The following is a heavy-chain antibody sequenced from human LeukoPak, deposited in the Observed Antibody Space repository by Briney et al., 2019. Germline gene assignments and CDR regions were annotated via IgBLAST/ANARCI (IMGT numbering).Heavy chain of an antibody. V-gene: IGHV4-61*02. J-gene: IGHJ4*02. Sequence: PSETLSLTCTVSGGSISSGSYYWSWIRQPAGKGLEWIGRIYTSGSTNYNPSLKSRVTISVDTSKNQFSLKLSSVTAADTAVYYCARTGYCPNGVCEEANYWGQGTLVTVSS. CDR1: GGSISSGSYY. CDR3: ARTGYCPNGVCEEANY. CDR2: IYTSGST. D-gene: IGHD2-8*01.